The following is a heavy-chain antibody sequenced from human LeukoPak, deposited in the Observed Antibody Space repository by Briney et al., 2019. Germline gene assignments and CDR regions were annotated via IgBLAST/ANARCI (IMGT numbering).Heavy chain of an antibody. Sequence: SGGSLRLSCAASGFIFSNYGMHWVRQAPGKGLEWVTFIRYDGGTKYYADSVRGRFTISRDSSKNILYLQMDSLRREDTAVYYCAKDSYGSQNYYYFMDVWGKGNTVIVSS. V-gene: IGHV3-30*02. CDR2: IRYDGGTK. J-gene: IGHJ6*03. CDR1: GFIFSNYG. CDR3: AKDSYGSQNYYYFMDV. D-gene: IGHD5-18*01.